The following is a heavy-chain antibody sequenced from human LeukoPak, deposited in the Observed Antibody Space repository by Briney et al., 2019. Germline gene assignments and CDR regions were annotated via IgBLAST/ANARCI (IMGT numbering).Heavy chain of an antibody. V-gene: IGHV3-49*04. CDR2: IRSKAYGGTT. J-gene: IGHJ4*02. CDR3: TRSSNFWSGYQEDY. Sequence: PGGSLRLSCAASGFTFGDYAMSWVRQAPGKGLEWVGFIRSKAYGGTTEYAASVKGRFTISRDDSKSIAYLQMNSPKTEDTAVYYCTRSSNFWSGYQEDYWGQGTLVTVSS. D-gene: IGHD3-3*01. CDR1: GFTFGDYA.